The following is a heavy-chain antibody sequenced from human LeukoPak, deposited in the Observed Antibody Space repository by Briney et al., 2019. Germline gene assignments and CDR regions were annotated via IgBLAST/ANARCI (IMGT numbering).Heavy chain of an antibody. V-gene: IGHV3-48*04. CDR2: ISGSSSTI. Sequence: GGSLRLSCAVSGFTFSTYSMNWVRQAPGKGLEWVSYISGSSSTIYYADSVKGRFTISRDNAKNSLYLQMNSLRAEDTAVYYCASAGPGAYYFDYWGQGTLVTVSS. CDR1: GFTFSTYS. CDR3: ASAGPGAYYFDY. J-gene: IGHJ4*02. D-gene: IGHD6-13*01.